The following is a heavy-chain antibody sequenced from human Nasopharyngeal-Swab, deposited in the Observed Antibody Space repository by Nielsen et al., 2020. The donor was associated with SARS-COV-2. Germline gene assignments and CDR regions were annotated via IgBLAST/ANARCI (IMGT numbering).Heavy chain of an antibody. CDR1: GFTFSSYA. Sequence: GESLKISCAASGFTFSSYAMNWVRQAPGKGLEWVAVISYDGSNKYYADSVKGRFTISRDNSKNTLYLQMNSLRAEDTAVYYCARRAFDPWGQGTLVTVSS. J-gene: IGHJ5*02. CDR3: ARRAFDP. V-gene: IGHV3-30-3*01. CDR2: ISYDGSNK.